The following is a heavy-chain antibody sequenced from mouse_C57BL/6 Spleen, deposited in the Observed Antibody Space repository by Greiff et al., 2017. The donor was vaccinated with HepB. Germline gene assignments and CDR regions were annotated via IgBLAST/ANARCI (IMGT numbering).Heavy chain of an antibody. CDR1: GYTFTDYY. V-gene: IGHV1-26*01. D-gene: IGHD1-1*01. CDR2: INPNNGGT. Sequence: EVQLQQSGPELVKPGASVKISCKASGYTFTDYYMNWVKQSHGKSLEWIGDINPNNGGTSYNQKFKGKATLTVDKSSSTAYMELRSLTSEDSAVYYCASDDYYGSSYAMDYWGQRTSVTVSS. J-gene: IGHJ4*01. CDR3: ASDDYYGSSYAMDY.